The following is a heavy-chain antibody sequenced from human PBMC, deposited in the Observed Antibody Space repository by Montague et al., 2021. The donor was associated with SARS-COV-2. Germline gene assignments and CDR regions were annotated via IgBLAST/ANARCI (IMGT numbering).Heavy chain of an antibody. J-gene: IGHJ3*02. CDR3: ARDASSGYFDAIAI. V-gene: IGHV4-59*12. Sequence: SETRSLTCTVSGDSSRDYYWSWIRQPPGKGREGIGYIYWTGYTNNSPYMKSRVSLSVDTSKNQFSLTLSSVTAADTAIYYCARDASSGYFDAIAIWGQGTLVTVSS. D-gene: IGHD5-12*01. CDR2: IYWTGYT. CDR1: GDSSRDYY.